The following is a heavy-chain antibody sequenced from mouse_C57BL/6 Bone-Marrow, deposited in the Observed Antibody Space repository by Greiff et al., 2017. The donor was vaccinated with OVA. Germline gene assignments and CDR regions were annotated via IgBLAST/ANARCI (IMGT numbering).Heavy chain of an antibody. V-gene: IGHV14-4*01. CDR3: TDGSSPVRYAMDY. CDR2: IDPENGDT. CDR1: GFNIKDDY. J-gene: IGHJ4*01. D-gene: IGHD1-1*01. Sequence: EVKLVESGAELVRPGASVKLSCTASGFNIKDDYMHWVKQRPEQGLEWIGWIDPENGDTEYASKFQGKATITADTSSNTAYLQLSSLTSEDTAVYYCTDGSSPVRYAMDYWGQGTSVTVSS.